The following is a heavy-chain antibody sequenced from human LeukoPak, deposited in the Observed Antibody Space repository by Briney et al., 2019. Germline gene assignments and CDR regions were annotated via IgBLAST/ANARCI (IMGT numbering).Heavy chain of an antibody. Sequence: PSETLSLTCTVSGGSISSSSYYWGWIRQPPGKGLEWIGSIYYSGSTYYNPSLKSRVTISVDTSKTQFSLKLSSVTAADTAVYYCARATMVRGDPDFDYWGQGTLVTVSS. D-gene: IGHD3-10*01. CDR1: GGSISSSSYY. CDR2: IYYSGST. V-gene: IGHV4-39*07. J-gene: IGHJ4*02. CDR3: ARATMVRGDPDFDY.